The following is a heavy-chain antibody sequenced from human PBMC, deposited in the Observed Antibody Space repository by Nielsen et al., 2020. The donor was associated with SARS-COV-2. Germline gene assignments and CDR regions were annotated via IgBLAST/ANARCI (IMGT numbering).Heavy chain of an antibody. Sequence: GESLKISCAASGFTFDDYAMHWVRQAPGKGLEWVSLISWDGGSTYYADSVKGRFTISRDNSKNTLYLQMNSLRAEDTAVYYCAKTDGTYYYYYYGMDVWGQGTTVTVSS. CDR2: ISWDGGST. J-gene: IGHJ6*02. D-gene: IGHD1-14*01. CDR3: AKTDGTYYYYYYGMDV. V-gene: IGHV3-43*02. CDR1: GFTFDDYA.